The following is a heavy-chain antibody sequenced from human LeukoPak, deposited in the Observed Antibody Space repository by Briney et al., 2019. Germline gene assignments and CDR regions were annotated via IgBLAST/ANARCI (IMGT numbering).Heavy chain of an antibody. J-gene: IGHJ4*02. CDR3: ARGYGSGTYYFSNEYYFDY. D-gene: IGHD3-10*01. Sequence: SETLSLTCAVYGGSFNSYYWSWIRQPPGKGLEGIVNIYYSGGTNYNPPLKSRAIISVDTSKNQFSLKLSSVTAADTALYYCARGYGSGTYYFSNEYYFDYWGQGTLVTVSS. CDR1: GGSFNSYY. V-gene: IGHV4-59*01. CDR2: IYYSGGT.